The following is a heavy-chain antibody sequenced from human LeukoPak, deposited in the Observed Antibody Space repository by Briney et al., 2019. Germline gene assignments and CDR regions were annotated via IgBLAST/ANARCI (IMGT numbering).Heavy chain of an antibody. J-gene: IGHJ4*02. CDR3: AGGECSGGSCLSTFDY. V-gene: IGHV3-33*01. Sequence: GRSLRLSCAASGFTFSSYGMHWVRQAPGKGLEWVAVIWYDGSNKYYADSVKGRFTISRDNSTNTLYLQMNSLRAEDPAVYCCAGGECSGGSCLSTFDYWGQGTLVTVSS. D-gene: IGHD2-15*01. CDR2: IWYDGSNK. CDR1: GFTFSSYG.